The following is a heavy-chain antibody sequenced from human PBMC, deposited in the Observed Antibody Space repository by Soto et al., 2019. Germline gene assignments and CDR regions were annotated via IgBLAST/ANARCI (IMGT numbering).Heavy chain of an antibody. CDR2: INPKSAAT. Sequence: ASVKVSCKASGYPVSDYFIQWVRQAPGQGLERVAWINPKSAATNYAKKFQGRVSLTWDTSFSTAYMELTRLRPDDTAVYYCARIKWGLDYSNGMDVWGQGTTVTVSS. CDR1: GYPVSDYF. J-gene: IGHJ6*02. V-gene: IGHV1-2*02. CDR3: ARIKWGLDYSNGMDV. D-gene: IGHD1-26*01.